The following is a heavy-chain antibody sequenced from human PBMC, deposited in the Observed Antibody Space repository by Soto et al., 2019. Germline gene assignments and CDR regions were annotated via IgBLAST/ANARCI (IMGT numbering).Heavy chain of an antibody. CDR3: AISPYSGYDLVYYYGMDV. CDR1: GYTLTELS. Sequence: ASVKVSCKVSGYTLTELSMHWVRQAPGKGLEWMGGFDPEDGETIYAQKFQGRVTMTKDTSTDTAYMELSSLRSEDTAVYYCAISPYSGYDLVYYYGMDVWGQGTTVTVSS. CDR2: FDPEDGET. J-gene: IGHJ6*02. D-gene: IGHD5-12*01. V-gene: IGHV1-24*01.